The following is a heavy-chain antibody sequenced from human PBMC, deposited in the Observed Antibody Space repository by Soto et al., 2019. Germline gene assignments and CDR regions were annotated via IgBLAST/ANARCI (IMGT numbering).Heavy chain of an antibody. CDR3: TRRASSSFYHFDF. Sequence: PGESLKISCQASGYRFTASWITWVREMPGKGLEWMATIDPSDSYVDHSPSFRGHVTYSVDRSITTVYLQWNSLKASDSPMYCCTRRASSSFYHFDFWGQGALVTVSS. CDR1: GYRFTASW. J-gene: IGHJ4*02. D-gene: IGHD2-2*01. CDR2: IDPSDSYV. V-gene: IGHV5-10-1*01.